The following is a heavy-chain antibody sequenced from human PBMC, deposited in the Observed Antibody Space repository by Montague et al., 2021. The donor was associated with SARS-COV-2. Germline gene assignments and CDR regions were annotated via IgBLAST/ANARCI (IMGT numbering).Heavy chain of an antibody. D-gene: IGHD3-3*01. CDR2: INHSGST. V-gene: IGHV4-34*01. CDR3: ARGSSFVTTFGVGITDPRFDY. CDR1: GGSFSGYY. J-gene: IGHJ4*02. Sequence: SETLSLTCAVYGGSFSGYYWSWIRQPPGKGLEWIGVINHSGSTNYNPSLKSRVTISVDTSTNQFSLKLSSVTAADTAVYYCARGSSFVTTFGVGITDPRFDYWGQGTLVTVSS.